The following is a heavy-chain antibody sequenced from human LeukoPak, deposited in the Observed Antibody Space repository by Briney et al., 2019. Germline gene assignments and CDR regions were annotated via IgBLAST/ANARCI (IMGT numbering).Heavy chain of an antibody. D-gene: IGHD6-25*01. CDR1: GFTFSLYW. J-gene: IGHJ6*02. CDR3: ARAGSARKGYYYYGMDV. CDR2: IKEDGSKK. Sequence: PGGSLRLSCATSGFTFSLYWMNWVRQAPGKGLEWVANIKEDGSKKNYVESVKGRFTISRDNAKNSLYLQMNSLRAEDTAVYYCARAGSARKGYYYYGMDVWGQGTTVTVSS. V-gene: IGHV3-7*01.